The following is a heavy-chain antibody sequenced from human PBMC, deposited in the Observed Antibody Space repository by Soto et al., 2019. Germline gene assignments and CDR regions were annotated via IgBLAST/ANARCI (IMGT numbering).Heavy chain of an antibody. CDR1: GYTFTGYY. CDR2: INPNSGGT. Sequence: ASVKVSCKASGYTFTGYYMHWVRQAPGQGLEWMGWINPNSGGTNYAQKFQGWVTMTRDTSISTAYMELSRLRSDDTAVYYCARGPITGTGDAFDIWGQGTMVTVSS. V-gene: IGHV1-2*04. D-gene: IGHD1-20*01. CDR3: ARGPITGTGDAFDI. J-gene: IGHJ3*02.